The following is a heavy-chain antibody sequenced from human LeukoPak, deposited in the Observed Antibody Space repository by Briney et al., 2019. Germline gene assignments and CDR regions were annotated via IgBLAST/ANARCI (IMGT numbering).Heavy chain of an antibody. CDR3: AKDPEAGLTGYFDF. Sequence: GGSLRLSCVASGFTFSSYAMSWVRQPLGKGLEWVSAISGSGISTYYADSVKGRLTISRDNSKNTLYLQLNSLRAEDTAIYYCAKDPEAGLTGYFDFWGQGTLVTVSS. D-gene: IGHD6-13*01. V-gene: IGHV3-23*01. CDR1: GFTFSSYA. CDR2: ISGSGIST. J-gene: IGHJ4*02.